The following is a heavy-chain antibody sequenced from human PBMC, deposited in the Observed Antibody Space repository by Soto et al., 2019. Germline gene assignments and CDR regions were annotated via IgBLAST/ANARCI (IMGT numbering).Heavy chain of an antibody. CDR3: VKGSSSDYYLGYYGLDV. J-gene: IGHJ6*02. D-gene: IGHD3-22*01. CDR2: NNKNGDIS. V-gene: IGHV3-64D*06. CDR1: GFIFSTYA. Sequence: GGSLRLSCSASGFIFSTYATHWVRQAPGKGLEHVSSNNKNGDISYYAASVKGRFTISRDNSKNTLYLQMSNLRPEDTAVYYCVKGSSSDYYLGYYGLDVWGQGTTVTVSS.